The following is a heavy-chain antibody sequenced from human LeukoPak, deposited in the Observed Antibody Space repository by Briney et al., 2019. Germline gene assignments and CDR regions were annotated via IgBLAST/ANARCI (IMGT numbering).Heavy chain of an antibody. CDR2: MNPNSGNA. V-gene: IGHV1-8*01. CDR3: AMVWGSVDY. J-gene: IGHJ4*02. Sequence: ASVKVSCKASGYTFTSYDINRVRQASGQGLEWMGWMNPNSGNAGYAQKFQGRITMTRNTFISTAYMELSSLTSEDTAVYYCAMVWGSVDYWGQGTLVTVSS. CDR1: GYTFTSYD. D-gene: IGHD7-27*01.